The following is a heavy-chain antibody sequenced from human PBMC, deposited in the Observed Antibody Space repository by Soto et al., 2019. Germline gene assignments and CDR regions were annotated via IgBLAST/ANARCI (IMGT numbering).Heavy chain of an antibody. Sequence: GGSLRLSCAASGFTFSNYWMHWVRQAPGKGLVWVSRIKSDGSDTTYADSVKGRFTISRDNAKNTLYLQMNSLRAEDTAVYYCCRDASSYGYDDYGMDVWGQGTTVTVSS. D-gene: IGHD5-18*01. J-gene: IGHJ6*02. CDR1: GFTFSNYW. CDR2: IKSDGSDT. V-gene: IGHV3-74*03. CDR3: CRDASSYGYDDYGMDV.